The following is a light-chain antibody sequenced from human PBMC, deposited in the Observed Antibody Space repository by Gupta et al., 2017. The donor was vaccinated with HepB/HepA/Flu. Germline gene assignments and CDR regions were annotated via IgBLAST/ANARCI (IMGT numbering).Light chain of an antibody. CDR2: AAS. Sequence: QMTQSPSSLSASVGDRVTITCRASQSISSYLNWYQQKPGKAPTLLIYAASSRQSGVPSSFSGSGSGTDFTLTISSLEPEDFATYYCQQSYSTPRTFGQGTXVEIK. CDR3: QQSYSTPRT. CDR1: QSISSY. J-gene: IGKJ1*01. V-gene: IGKV1-39*01.